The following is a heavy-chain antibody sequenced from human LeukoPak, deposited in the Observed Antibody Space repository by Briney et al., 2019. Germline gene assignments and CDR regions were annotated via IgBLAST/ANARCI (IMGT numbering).Heavy chain of an antibody. D-gene: IGHD3-22*01. CDR3: ARIVYDSSGYFDY. V-gene: IGHV4-39*01. J-gene: IGHJ4*02. CDR1: GGSISSSSYY. CDR2: IYYSGST. Sequence: SETLSLTCTVSGGSISSSSYYWGWIRQPPGKGLAWIGSIYYSGSTYYNPSLKSRVTISVDTSKNQFSLKLSSVTAADTAVYYCARIVYDSSGYFDYWGQGTLVTVSS.